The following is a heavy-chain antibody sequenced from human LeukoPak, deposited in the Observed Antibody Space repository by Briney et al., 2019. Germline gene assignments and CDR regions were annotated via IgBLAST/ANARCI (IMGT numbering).Heavy chain of an antibody. J-gene: IGHJ6*02. D-gene: IGHD3-16*01. Sequence: GGSLRLSCAASGFTFSNYNMNWVRQAPGKGLEWVSYIDTRSKEIYYADSVKGRFTISRDNSKNTLYLQMNSLRADDTAIYYCARNQQLGGHSYYYYGMDVWGQGTTVTVSS. CDR2: IDTRSKEI. CDR3: ARNQQLGGHSYYYYGMDV. CDR1: GFTFSNYN. V-gene: IGHV3-48*01.